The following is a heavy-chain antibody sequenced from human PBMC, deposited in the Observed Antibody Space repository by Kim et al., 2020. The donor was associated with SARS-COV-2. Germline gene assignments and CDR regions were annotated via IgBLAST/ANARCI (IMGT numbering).Heavy chain of an antibody. J-gene: IGHJ6*02. CDR3: ATALAVVPAAMPLIWWSNYYYYGMDV. Sequence: GGSLRLSCAASGFTFSSYSMNWVRQAPGKGLEWVSSISSSSSYIYYADSVKGRFTISRDNAKNSLYLQMNSLRAEDTAVYYCATALAVVPAAMPLIWWSNYYYYGMDVWGQGTTVTVSS. CDR2: ISSSSSYI. D-gene: IGHD2-2*01. CDR1: GFTFSSYS. V-gene: IGHV3-21*01.